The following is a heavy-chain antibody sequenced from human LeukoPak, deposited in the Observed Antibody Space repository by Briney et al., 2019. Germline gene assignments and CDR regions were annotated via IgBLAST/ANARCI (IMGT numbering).Heavy chain of an antibody. Sequence: GGSLRLPCAASGFMFRSFEMYWVRQAPGKGLEWIAYISSGAITMYYADSVKGRFTISRDDAKNSLFLQMNSLRAEDTAVYYCALLAVASDFDSWGQGALVTVSS. CDR3: ALLAVASDFDS. D-gene: IGHD6-19*01. CDR1: GFMFRSFE. CDR2: ISSGAITM. J-gene: IGHJ4*02. V-gene: IGHV3-48*03.